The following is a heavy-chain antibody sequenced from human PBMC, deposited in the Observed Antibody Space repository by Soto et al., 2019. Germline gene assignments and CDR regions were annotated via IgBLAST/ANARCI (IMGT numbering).Heavy chain of an antibody. CDR1: GYSFTSYW. CDR2: IYPGDSDT. Sequence: GESLKISCKGSGYSFTSYWIGWVRQMPGKGLEWMGIIYPGDSDTRYSPSFQGQVTISADKSISTAYLQWSSLKASDTAMYYCARQSKQWLVRIYGYNWFDPWGQGTLVPVSS. V-gene: IGHV5-51*01. D-gene: IGHD6-19*01. CDR3: ARQSKQWLVRIYGYNWFDP. J-gene: IGHJ5*02.